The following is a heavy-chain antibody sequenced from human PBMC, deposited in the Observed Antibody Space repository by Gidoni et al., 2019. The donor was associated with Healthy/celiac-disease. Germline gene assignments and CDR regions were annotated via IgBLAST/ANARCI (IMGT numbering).Heavy chain of an antibody. Sequence: QVQLQESGPGLVKPSETLSPTCTVSGGSISSYYWSWIRQPPGKGLGWLGYIYYSGSTNYNPALKSRVTISVDTSKNQFSRKLSSVTAADTAVYYRARDPWSSGLGAFDIWGQGTMVTVSS. V-gene: IGHV4-59*01. J-gene: IGHJ3*02. CDR2: IYYSGST. CDR1: GGSISSYY. D-gene: IGHD3-22*01. CDR3: ARDPWSSGLGAFDI.